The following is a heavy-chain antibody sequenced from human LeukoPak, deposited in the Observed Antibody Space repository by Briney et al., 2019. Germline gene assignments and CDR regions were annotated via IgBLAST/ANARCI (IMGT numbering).Heavy chain of an antibody. CDR3: ARAKWIQLWLTSPAAFDI. CDR1: GGSISSSSYY. CDR2: IYYSGST. V-gene: IGHV4-39*01. D-gene: IGHD5-18*01. Sequence: SETLSLTCTVSGGSISSSSYYWGWIRQPPGKGLEWIGSIYYSGSTYYNPSLKSRVTISVDTSKNQFSLKLSSVTAADTAVYYCARAKWIQLWLTSPAAFDIWGQGTMVTVSS. J-gene: IGHJ3*02.